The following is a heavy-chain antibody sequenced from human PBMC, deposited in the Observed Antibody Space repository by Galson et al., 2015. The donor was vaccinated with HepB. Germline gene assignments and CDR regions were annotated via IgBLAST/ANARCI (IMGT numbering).Heavy chain of an antibody. J-gene: IGHJ6*02. D-gene: IGHD3-10*01. Sequence: SETLSLTCTVSGDSISSSDYYWGWIRQPPGKGLEWIGSLYYSGSTNYNLSLRSRVTISVDTSKNQFSLKLSSVTAADTAVYYCARHQGFYYGSGITPTNYGMDVWGQGTTVSVSS. V-gene: IGHV4-39*01. CDR1: GDSISSSDYY. CDR3: ARHQGFYYGSGITPTNYGMDV. CDR2: LYYSGST.